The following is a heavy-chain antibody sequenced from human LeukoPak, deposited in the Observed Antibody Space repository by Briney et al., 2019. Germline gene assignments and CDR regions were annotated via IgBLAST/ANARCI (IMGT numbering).Heavy chain of an antibody. CDR2: IYSGGST. J-gene: IGHJ4*02. Sequence: GGSLRLSCAASGFTFSSYWMSWVRQAPGKGLEWVSVIYSGGSTYYADSVKGRFTISRDNSKNTLYLQMNSLRAEDTAVYYCARAHYGSGSYGLDYWGQGTLVTVSS. CDR1: GFTFSSYW. V-gene: IGHV3-53*01. D-gene: IGHD3-10*01. CDR3: ARAHYGSGSYGLDY.